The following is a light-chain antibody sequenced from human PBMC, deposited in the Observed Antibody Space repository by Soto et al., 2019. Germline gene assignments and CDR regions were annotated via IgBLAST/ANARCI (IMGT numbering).Light chain of an antibody. CDR2: AAS. V-gene: IGKV1-39*01. Sequence: DIQMTQSPSSLSASVGDRVTVTCRASQSISSYLHWYQQKSGKAPKLLIPAASYLQGGVPSRFSGRGSGTDFTLTITSLQPEDFATYYCQQTFSTPQAFGQGTKVDI. CDR3: QQTFSTPQA. J-gene: IGKJ1*01. CDR1: QSISSY.